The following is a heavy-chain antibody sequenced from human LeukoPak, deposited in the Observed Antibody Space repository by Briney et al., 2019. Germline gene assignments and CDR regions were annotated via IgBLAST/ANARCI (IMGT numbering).Heavy chain of an antibody. D-gene: IGHD1-26*01. CDR1: GYTFNMFG. CDR2: INPSGGST. V-gene: IGHV1-46*02. CDR3: ARVGWGY. J-gene: IGHJ4*02. Sequence: ASVKVSCKASGYTFNMFGITWLRQAPGQGLEWMGIINPSGGSTSYAQKFQGRVTMTRDMSTSTVYMELSSLRSEDTAVYYCARVGWGYWGQGTLVTVSS.